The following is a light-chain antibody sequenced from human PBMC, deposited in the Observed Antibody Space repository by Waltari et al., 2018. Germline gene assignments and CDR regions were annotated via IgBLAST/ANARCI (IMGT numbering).Light chain of an antibody. CDR2: AAS. J-gene: IGKJ4*01. CDR3: QQLKSYPIT. CDR1: QVILGY. V-gene: IGKV1-9*01. Sequence: TQLTQSPSSLAASVGDRVTISCRTSQVILGYLAWYQQKPGKAPKLLIYAASTLQSGSPSMFSGSGSGMDFNITISSLQPEDFATYYCQQLKSYPITFGGGTKVEIK.